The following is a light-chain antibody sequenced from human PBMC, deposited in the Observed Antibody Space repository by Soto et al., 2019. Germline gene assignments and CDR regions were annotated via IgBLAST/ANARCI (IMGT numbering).Light chain of an antibody. CDR1: QTISSW. CDR3: QHYNSYSEA. J-gene: IGKJ1*01. V-gene: IGKV1-5*03. CDR2: KAS. Sequence: DIQMTQSPSTLSASVGDSVTIXXRASQTISSWLAWYQQKPGKAPKLXIYKASTLKSGVPSRFSGSGSGTEFTLTISSLQPDDFATYYCQHYNSYSEAFGQGTKVDIK.